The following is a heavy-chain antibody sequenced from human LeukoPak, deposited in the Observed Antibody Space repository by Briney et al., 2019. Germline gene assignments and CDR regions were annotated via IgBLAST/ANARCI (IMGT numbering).Heavy chain of an antibody. V-gene: IGHV1-46*01. CDR1: GYTFTSYY. D-gene: IGHD3-22*01. Sequence: ASEKVSCKASGYTFTSYYMHWVRQAPGQGLEWMGIINPSGGSTSYAQKFQGRVIMTRDTSTSTVYMELSSLRSEDTAVYYCARGPGSYYYDSSGHGYFDYWGQGTLVTVSS. CDR2: INPSGGST. J-gene: IGHJ4*02. CDR3: ARGPGSYYYDSSGHGYFDY.